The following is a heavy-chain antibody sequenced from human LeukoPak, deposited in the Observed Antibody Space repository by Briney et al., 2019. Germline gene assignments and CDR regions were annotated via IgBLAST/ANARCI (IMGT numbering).Heavy chain of an antibody. V-gene: IGHV3-30-3*01. CDR1: GFSFRRYA. J-gene: IGHJ4*02. Sequence: PGGSLRLSRAASGFSFRRYAMDWVRQAPGKGLEWLAVISYDGSNKYYADSVKGRFTISRDNSKNTLYLQMNSLRAEDTAVYYCAREAVGHIYFDYWGQGSLVTVSS. D-gene: IGHD2-15*01. CDR3: AREAVGHIYFDY. CDR2: ISYDGSNK.